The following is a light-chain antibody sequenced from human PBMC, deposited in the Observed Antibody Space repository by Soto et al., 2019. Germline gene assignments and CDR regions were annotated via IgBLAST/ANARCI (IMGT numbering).Light chain of an antibody. CDR3: QQYNTYSRT. Sequence: DIQMTQSPSTLSASVGDRVTITCRASQSISSWLAWYQQKPGKAPKLLISNASNLESGVPPRFSGSGSGTEFTLTISSLQPDDFATYYCQQYNTYSRTFGQGTKVEIK. V-gene: IGKV1-5*03. CDR1: QSISSW. J-gene: IGKJ1*01. CDR2: NAS.